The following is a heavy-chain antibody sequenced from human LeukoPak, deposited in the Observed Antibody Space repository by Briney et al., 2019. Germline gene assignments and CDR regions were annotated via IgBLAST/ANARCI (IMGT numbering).Heavy chain of an antibody. CDR2: ISWNSGSI. CDR3: AKGGGYCSSTSCYKDAFDI. CDR1: GFTFDDYA. J-gene: IGHJ3*02. D-gene: IGHD2-2*02. Sequence: GGSLRLSCAASGFTFDDYAMHWVRQAPGKGLEWVSGISWNSGSIGYADSVKGRFTISRDNAKNSLYLQMNSLRAEDMALYYCAKGGGYCSSTSCYKDAFDIWGQGTMVTVSS. V-gene: IGHV3-9*03.